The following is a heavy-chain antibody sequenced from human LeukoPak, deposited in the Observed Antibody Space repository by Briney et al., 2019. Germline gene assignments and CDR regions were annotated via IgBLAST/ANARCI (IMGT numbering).Heavy chain of an antibody. CDR3: AKQLGYCSDGSCYFPY. J-gene: IGHJ4*02. CDR1: GFTFSSSA. D-gene: IGHD2-15*01. V-gene: IGHV3-23*01. Sequence: GGSLRLSCAASGFTFSSSAMSWVRQAPGKGLEWVSAISNNGGYTYYADSVQGRFTISRDNPKSTLCLQMNSLRAEDTAVYYCAKQLGYCSDGSCYFPYWGQGTLVTVSS. CDR2: ISNNGGYT.